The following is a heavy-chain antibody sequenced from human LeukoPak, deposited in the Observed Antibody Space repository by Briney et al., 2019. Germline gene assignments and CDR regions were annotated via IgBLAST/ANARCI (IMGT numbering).Heavy chain of an antibody. CDR3: AKQLGYCSDGSCYFPY. J-gene: IGHJ4*02. CDR1: GFTFSSSA. D-gene: IGHD2-15*01. V-gene: IGHV3-23*01. Sequence: GGSLRLSCAASGFTFSSSAMSWVRQAPGKGLEWVSAISNNGGYTYYADSVQGRFTISRDNPKSTLCLQMNSLRAEDTAVYYCAKQLGYCSDGSCYFPYWGQGTLVTVSS. CDR2: ISNNGGYT.